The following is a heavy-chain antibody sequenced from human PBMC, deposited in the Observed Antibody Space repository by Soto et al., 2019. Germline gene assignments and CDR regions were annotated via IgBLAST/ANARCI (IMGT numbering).Heavy chain of an antibody. D-gene: IGHD6-13*01. J-gene: IGHJ4*02. Sequence: PGGSLRLSCAASGFIFSDYYMTWIRQAPGKGLEWVSYISGSSTSIAYADSVSGRFTISRDNAKNSLSLQMNSLTADDTAVYYCARAPYSSIWYYFDSWGQGTLVTVSS. V-gene: IGHV3-11*05. CDR3: ARAPYSSIWYYFDS. CDR2: ISGSSTSI. CDR1: GFIFSDYY.